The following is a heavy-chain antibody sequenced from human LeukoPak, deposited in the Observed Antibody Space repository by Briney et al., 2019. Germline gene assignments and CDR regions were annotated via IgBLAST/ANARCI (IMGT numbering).Heavy chain of an antibody. D-gene: IGHD1-7*01. J-gene: IGHJ4*02. CDR3: ARAHNWKYGTFDY. Sequence: SETLSLTCTVSGDSISSTNYYWGWIRQPPGKGLEWIGSIYYSGSTYYNPSLESRVTISVDTSKNQFSLKLSSVTAADTAVYYCARAHNWKYGTFDYWGQGTLVTVSS. CDR2: IYYSGST. V-gene: IGHV4-39*01. CDR1: GDSISSTNYY.